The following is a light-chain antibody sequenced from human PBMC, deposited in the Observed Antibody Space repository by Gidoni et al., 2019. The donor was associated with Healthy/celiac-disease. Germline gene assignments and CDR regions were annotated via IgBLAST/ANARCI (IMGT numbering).Light chain of an antibody. J-gene: IGKJ2*01. CDR3: QQYNNWPLYT. CDR1: QSVSSN. V-gene: IGKV3-15*01. Sequence: EIVMTQSPATLSVSPGERATPSCRASQSVSSNLAWYQQTPGQAPRLLIYGASTRATGIPARFSGSGSGTEFTLTISSLQSEDFAVYYCQQYNNWPLYTFGQGTKLEIK. CDR2: GAS.